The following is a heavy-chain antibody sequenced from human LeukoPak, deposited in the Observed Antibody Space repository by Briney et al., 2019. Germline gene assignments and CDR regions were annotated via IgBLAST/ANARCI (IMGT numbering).Heavy chain of an antibody. CDR3: AKERDCSGGSCHLFDY. D-gene: IGHD2-15*01. CDR1: GFTVSNKY. V-gene: IGHV3-53*01. Sequence: GGSLRLSCAASGFTVSNKYMTWVRQAPGKGLEWVSLIYSDGRTYYADSVKGRFTISRDNSKNTLYLQMNSLRAEDTAVYYCAKERDCSGGSCHLFDYWGQGTLVTVSS. CDR2: IYSDGRT. J-gene: IGHJ4*02.